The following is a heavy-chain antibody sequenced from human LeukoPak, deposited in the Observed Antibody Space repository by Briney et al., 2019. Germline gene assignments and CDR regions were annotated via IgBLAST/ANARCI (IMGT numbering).Heavy chain of an antibody. J-gene: IGHJ6*03. CDR3: ARGVGGLGNMDV. Sequence: ASVKVSCKASGYTFISYDIDWVRQATGQGLEWMGWMSPKSGNTDYAQKFQGRVTMTRNTSTNTAYLELSSLRSDDTAVYFCARGVGGLGNMDVWGKGTTVIISS. CDR1: GYTFISYD. V-gene: IGHV1-8*01. CDR2: MSPKSGNT. D-gene: IGHD3-16*01.